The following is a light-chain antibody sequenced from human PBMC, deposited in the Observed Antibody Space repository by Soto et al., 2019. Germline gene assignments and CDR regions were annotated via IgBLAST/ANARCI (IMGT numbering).Light chain of an antibody. J-gene: IGKJ5*01. V-gene: IGKV3-15*01. Sequence: DIVMTQSPATLSVAPGERVTLSCRASQRISNNVAWHQQKPGQPPRLLIYDASTRATGIPPRFSGSGSGTDFTLTINSLQSEDFATYYCQQYTKWPPPITFGQGTRLEIK. CDR2: DAS. CDR3: QQYTKWPPPIT. CDR1: QRISNN.